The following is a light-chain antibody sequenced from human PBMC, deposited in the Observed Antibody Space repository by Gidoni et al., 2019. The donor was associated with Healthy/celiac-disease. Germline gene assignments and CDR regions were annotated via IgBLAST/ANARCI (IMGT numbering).Light chain of an antibody. V-gene: IGKV1-9*01. J-gene: IGKJ2*01. Sequence: DIQLTQSPSFLSASVGDRVTITCRASQDISSYLAWYQQKPGKAPELLIYAASILQSVVPSRFSGRGSGTEFTLTISSLQPADFATYYCQQLNSYAFGQGTKVDSK. CDR3: QQLNSYA. CDR2: AAS. CDR1: QDISSY.